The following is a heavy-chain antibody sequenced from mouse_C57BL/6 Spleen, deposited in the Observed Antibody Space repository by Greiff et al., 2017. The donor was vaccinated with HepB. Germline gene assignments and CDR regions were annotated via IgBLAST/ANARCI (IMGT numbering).Heavy chain of an antibody. Sequence: EVQLQQPGPELVKPGASVKISCKASGYSFTGYYMNWVKQSPEKSLEWIGEINPSTGGTTYNQKFKAKATLTVDKSSSTAYMQLKSLTSEDSAVYYCARGDYYGSPVDYWGQGTSVTVSS. J-gene: IGHJ4*01. CDR1: GYSFTGYY. D-gene: IGHD1-1*01. V-gene: IGHV1-42*01. CDR3: ARGDYYGSPVDY. CDR2: INPSTGGT.